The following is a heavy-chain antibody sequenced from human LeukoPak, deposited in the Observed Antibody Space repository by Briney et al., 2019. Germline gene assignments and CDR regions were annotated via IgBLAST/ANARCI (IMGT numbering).Heavy chain of an antibody. CDR1: GFTFSSYA. J-gene: IGHJ3*02. D-gene: IGHD4-23*01. CDR2: ISGSGGST. CDR3: AKDQDYGGNSGEYAFDI. V-gene: IGHV3-23*01. Sequence: GGSLRLSCAASGFTFSSYAMSWVRQAPGKGLEWVSAISGSGGSTYYADSVKGRFTISRDNSKNTLYLQMNSLRAEDTAVYYCAKDQDYGGNSGEYAFDIWGQGTMVTVSS.